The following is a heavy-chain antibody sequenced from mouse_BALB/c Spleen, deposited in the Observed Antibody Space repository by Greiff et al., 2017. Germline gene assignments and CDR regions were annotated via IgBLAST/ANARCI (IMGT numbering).Heavy chain of an antibody. Sequence: VQLQQSGAELVRPGASVKISCKATGYTFSSYWIEWVKQRPGHGLEWIGEILPGSGSTNYNEKFKGKATFTADTSSNTAYMQLSSLTSEDSAVYYCARGPYYYGSSYPPYAMDYWGQGTSVTVSS. CDR2: ILPGSGST. CDR1: GYTFSSYW. J-gene: IGHJ4*01. V-gene: IGHV1-9*01. CDR3: ARGPYYYGSSYPPYAMDY. D-gene: IGHD1-1*01.